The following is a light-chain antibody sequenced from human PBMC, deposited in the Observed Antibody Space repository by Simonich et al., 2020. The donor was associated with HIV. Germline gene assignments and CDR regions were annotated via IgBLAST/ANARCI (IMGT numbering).Light chain of an antibody. V-gene: IGLV2-11*01. CDR1: SSDVGGYDY. CDR3: CSYAGSYTWV. Sequence: QSALTQPRSVSGSPGQSVTISCTGTSSDVGGYDYVSWHQQHPGKAPKLMIYDVTKRPSGFPDRFSGSNSGNTASLTISGLQAEDEADYYCCSYAGSYTWVFGGGTKLTVL. J-gene: IGLJ3*02. CDR2: DVT.